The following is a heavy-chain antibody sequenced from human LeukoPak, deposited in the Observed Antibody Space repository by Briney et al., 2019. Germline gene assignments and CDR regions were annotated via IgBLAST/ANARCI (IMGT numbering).Heavy chain of an antibody. Sequence: GGSLRLSCAASGFAFSSYAMHWVRQAPGKGLEWVAVISYDGSNKYYADSVKGRFTISRDNSKNTLYLQMNSLRAEDTAVYYCAKDAPPSLRFGASYQEAPEEEYYFDYWGQGTLVTVSS. CDR3: AKDAPPSLRFGASYQEAPEEEYYFDY. CDR1: GFAFSSYA. J-gene: IGHJ4*02. V-gene: IGHV3-30-3*01. D-gene: IGHD3-10*01. CDR2: ISYDGSNK.